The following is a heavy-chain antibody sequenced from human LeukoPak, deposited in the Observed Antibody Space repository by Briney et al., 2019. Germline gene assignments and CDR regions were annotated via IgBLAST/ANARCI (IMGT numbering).Heavy chain of an antibody. CDR3: ARDYTGAFDI. Sequence: SETLSLTCTVSGGSISSYYWSWIRQPPGKGLEWIGYIYYSGSTNYNPSLKSRVTISVDTSKNQFSLKLISVTAADTAVYYCARDYTGAFDIWGQGTMVTVSS. V-gene: IGHV4-59*01. CDR1: GGSISSYY. CDR2: IYYSGST. J-gene: IGHJ3*02. D-gene: IGHD3-10*01.